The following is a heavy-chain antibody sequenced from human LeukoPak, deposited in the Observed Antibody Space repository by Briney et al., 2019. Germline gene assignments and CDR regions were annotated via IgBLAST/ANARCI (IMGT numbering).Heavy chain of an antibody. Sequence: GGSLRLSCAASGFTFSSYGMHWVRRAPGKGLEWVAVIWYDGSNKYYADSVKGRFTISRDNSKNTLYLQMNSLRAEDTAVYYCAGEYDSSGYYLYWGQGTLVTVSS. V-gene: IGHV3-33*01. CDR3: AGEYDSSGYYLY. D-gene: IGHD3-22*01. CDR2: IWYDGSNK. CDR1: GFTFSSYG. J-gene: IGHJ4*02.